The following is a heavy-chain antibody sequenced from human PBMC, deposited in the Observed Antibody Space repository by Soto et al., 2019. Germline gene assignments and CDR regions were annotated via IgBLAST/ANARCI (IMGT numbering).Heavy chain of an antibody. CDR2: ISGSGSST. V-gene: IGHV3-23*01. CDR1: GFTFINYA. J-gene: IGHJ4*02. CDR3: AKSIIAAGTYHFDN. Sequence: GSLRISCEASGFTFINYAMSWIRQAPGKGLEWVSGISGSGSSTDYADSVKGRFIISRGSSNNTVYLQMNSLTAEDTAMYYCAKSIIAAGTYHFDNWGQGALVTVSS. D-gene: IGHD6-13*01.